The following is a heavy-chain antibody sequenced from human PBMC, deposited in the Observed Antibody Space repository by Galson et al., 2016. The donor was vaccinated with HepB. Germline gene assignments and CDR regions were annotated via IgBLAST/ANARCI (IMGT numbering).Heavy chain of an antibody. Sequence: SVQVSCKASGYTFTSYYMHWVRQAPGQGLEWMGIINPSGGSTSYAQKFQGRVTVTRDTSTSTVYMELSSLRSEDTAVYYCARGTGTGGYFDYWGQGTLVTVSS. J-gene: IGHJ4*02. V-gene: IGHV1-46*01. CDR3: ARGTGTGGYFDY. CDR1: GYTFTSYY. D-gene: IGHD3/OR15-3a*01. CDR2: INPSGGST.